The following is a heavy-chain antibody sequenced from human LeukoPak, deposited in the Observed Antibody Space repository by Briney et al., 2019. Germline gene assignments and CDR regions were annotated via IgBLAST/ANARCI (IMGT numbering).Heavy chain of an antibody. CDR3: ARYSGSFLFDY. CDR2: IKRDGSET. V-gene: IGHV3-7*01. CDR1: GFPFSSYW. Sequence: PGGSLSLSCAASGFPFSSYWMSWVRQAPGPGLEWVANIKRDGSETYYVDSLKGRFTVSRDNAKNSLYLQMNSLRAEDTAVYYCARYSGSFLFDYWGQGALVTVSS. D-gene: IGHD1-26*01. J-gene: IGHJ4*02.